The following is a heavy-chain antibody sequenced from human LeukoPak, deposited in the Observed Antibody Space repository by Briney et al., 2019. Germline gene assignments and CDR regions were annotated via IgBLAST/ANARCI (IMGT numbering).Heavy chain of an antibody. Sequence: PSETLSLTCAVSGYSISSGYYWGWIRQPSGKGLEWIGSIYHSGSTYYNPSLKSRVTISVDTSKNQFSLKLSSVTAADTAVYYCASISITTSINYWGQGTLVTVSS. D-gene: IGHD1-20*01. V-gene: IGHV4-38-2*01. CDR3: ASISITTSINY. CDR2: IYHSGST. CDR1: GYSISSGYY. J-gene: IGHJ4*02.